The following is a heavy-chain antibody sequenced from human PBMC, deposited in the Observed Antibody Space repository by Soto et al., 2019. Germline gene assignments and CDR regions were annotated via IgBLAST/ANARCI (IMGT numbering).Heavy chain of an antibody. D-gene: IGHD2-15*01. V-gene: IGHV4-39*01. CDR2: IYYSGST. J-gene: IGHJ4*02. CDR1: GGSISSSSYY. CDR3: ARVGYCSGGSCYASGTYFDY. Sequence: SETLSLTCTVSGGSISSSSYYWGWIRQPPGKGLEWIGTIYYSGSTYYNPSLKSRVTISVDTSKNQFSLKLTSVTAADTAVYYCARVGYCSGGSCYASGTYFDYWGRGTLVTVSS.